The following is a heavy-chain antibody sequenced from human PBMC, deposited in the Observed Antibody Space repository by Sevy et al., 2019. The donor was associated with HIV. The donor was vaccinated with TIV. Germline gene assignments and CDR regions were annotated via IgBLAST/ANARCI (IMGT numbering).Heavy chain of an antibody. CDR1: GFTFSSYS. CDR3: ARDGVVVPAAPYYYYMDV. J-gene: IGHJ6*03. D-gene: IGHD2-2*01. Sequence: GGSLRLSCAASGFTFSSYSMNWVRQAPGKGLEWVSYISSSSTIYYADSVKGRFTISRDNAKNSLYLQMNILRDEDTAVYYCARDGVVVPAAPYYYYMDVWGKGTTVTVSS. V-gene: IGHV3-48*02. CDR2: ISSSSTI.